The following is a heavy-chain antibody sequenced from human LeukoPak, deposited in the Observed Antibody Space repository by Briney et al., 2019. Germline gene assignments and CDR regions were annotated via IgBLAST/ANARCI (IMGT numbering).Heavy chain of an antibody. V-gene: IGHV5-51*01. J-gene: IGHJ6*03. CDR2: IYPGDSDT. D-gene: IGHD5-24*01. CDR1: GYRFTNYW. CDR3: ARLSGGELPTIPPYYIDV. Sequence: GESLKISCKGSGYRFTNYWIGWVRQMPGKGLEWMGIIYPGDSDTRYSPSFQGQVTISADNYISTACLQWSSLKASDTAMYYCARLSGGELPTIPPYYIDVWGKGTTVTVSS.